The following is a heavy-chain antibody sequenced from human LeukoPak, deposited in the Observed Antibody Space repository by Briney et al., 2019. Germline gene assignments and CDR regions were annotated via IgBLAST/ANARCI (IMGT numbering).Heavy chain of an antibody. CDR3: ARAGYSSSWYYYYGMDV. Sequence: PSETLSLTCTVSGGSISSSSYYWGWIRQPPGKGLEWIGSIYYSGSTYYNPSLKSRVTISVDTSKNQFSLKLSSVTAADTAVYYCARAGYSSSWYYYYGMDVWGQGTTVTVSS. V-gene: IGHV4-39*07. CDR1: GGSISSSSYY. CDR2: IYYSGST. J-gene: IGHJ6*02. D-gene: IGHD6-13*01.